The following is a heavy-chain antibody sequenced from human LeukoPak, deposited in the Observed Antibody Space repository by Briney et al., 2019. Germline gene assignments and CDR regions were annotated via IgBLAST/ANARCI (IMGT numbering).Heavy chain of an antibody. J-gene: IGHJ4*02. Sequence: ASVKVSCKASGYTFTSYDINWVRQATGQGLEWMGWMTPNSGGTNYAQKFQGRVTMTRDTSISTAYMELSRLRSDDTAVYYCASASIAVAGLFDYWGQGTLVTVSS. D-gene: IGHD6-19*01. V-gene: IGHV1-2*02. CDR2: MTPNSGGT. CDR3: ASASIAVAGLFDY. CDR1: GYTFTSYD.